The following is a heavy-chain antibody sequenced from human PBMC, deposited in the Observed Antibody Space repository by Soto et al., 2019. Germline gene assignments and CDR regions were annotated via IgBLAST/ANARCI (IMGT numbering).Heavy chain of an antibody. D-gene: IGHD4-17*01. CDR3: ARGLYLAYGQDY. Sequence: EVQLVESGGGLVQPGGSLRLSCAASGFPFTNYWMHWVRQVQGKGPVWVSRIKSDETTTDYADSVKGRFTISRDNAKNTVYLQMSSLRAEDTAVYYCARGLYLAYGQDYWGQGILVTVSP. V-gene: IGHV3-74*01. J-gene: IGHJ4*02. CDR1: GFPFTNYW. CDR2: IKSDETTT.